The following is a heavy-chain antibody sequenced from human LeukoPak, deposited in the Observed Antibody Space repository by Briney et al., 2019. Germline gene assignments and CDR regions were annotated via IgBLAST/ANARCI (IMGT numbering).Heavy chain of an antibody. CDR1: GFTFSSYA. D-gene: IGHD5-18*01. Sequence: GGPLRLSCEASGFTFSSYAMSWVPQAPGKGLKWVSAISGSGGSTYYADSVKGRFTISRDNSKNTLYLQMNTLRAGDTAVYSCAKNGRGYSSDYFDYWGQGTLVTVSS. J-gene: IGHJ4*02. V-gene: IGHV3-23*01. CDR3: AKNGRGYSSDYFDY. CDR2: ISGSGGST.